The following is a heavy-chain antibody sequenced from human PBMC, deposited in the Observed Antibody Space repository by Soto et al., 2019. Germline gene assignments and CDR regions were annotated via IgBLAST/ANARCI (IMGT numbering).Heavy chain of an antibody. V-gene: IGHV1-58*01. CDR1: GFTCTSSA. CDR3: AALGENDSSGYYHDAFAI. J-gene: IGHJ3*02. D-gene: IGHD3-22*01. CDR2: SVVGSGNT. Sequence: GGSVKVSCKASGFTCTSSAVQWVRQARGQRLEWIGWSVVGSGNTNYAQKFQERVTITRDMSTSTAYMDLISLRSEDTAVYYCAALGENDSSGYYHDAFAIWGKGKMGIVSS.